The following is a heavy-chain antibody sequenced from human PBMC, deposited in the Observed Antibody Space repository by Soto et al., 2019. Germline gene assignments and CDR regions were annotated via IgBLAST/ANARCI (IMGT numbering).Heavy chain of an antibody. Sequence: QVQLVQSGAEVKKPGSSVKVSCKASGGTFSSYAISWVRQAPGQGLEWMGGIIPIFGTANYAQKFQGRVTITADESTRTAYMELSSLRSEDTAVYYCARDHLVVPAAKGAYYYYGMDVWGQGTTVTVSS. D-gene: IGHD2-2*01. CDR2: IIPIFGTA. CDR1: GGTFSSYA. V-gene: IGHV1-69*01. CDR3: ARDHLVVPAAKGAYYYYGMDV. J-gene: IGHJ6*02.